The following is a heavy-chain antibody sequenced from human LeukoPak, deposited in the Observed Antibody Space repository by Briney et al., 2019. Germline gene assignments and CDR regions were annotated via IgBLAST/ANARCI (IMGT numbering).Heavy chain of an antibody. D-gene: IGHD6-13*01. J-gene: IGHJ3*02. CDR3: ATYSSSWFRAFDI. V-gene: IGHV1-46*01. CDR1: GYTFTSYY. Sequence: ASVKVSCKASGYTFTSYYMHWVRQAPGQGLEWMGIINPSGGSTSYAQKLQGRVTMTTDTSTSTAYMELRSLRSDDTAVYYCATYSSSWFRAFDIWGQGTMVTVSS. CDR2: INPSGGST.